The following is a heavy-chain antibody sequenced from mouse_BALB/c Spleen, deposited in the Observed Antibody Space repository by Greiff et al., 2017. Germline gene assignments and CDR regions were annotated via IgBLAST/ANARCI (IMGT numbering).Heavy chain of an antibody. V-gene: IGHV5-6-5*01. CDR1: GFTFSSYA. CDR3: AREDYGSSDAWFAY. CDR2: ISSGGST. D-gene: IGHD1-1*01. Sequence: EVHLVESGGGLVKPGGSLKLSCAASGFTFSSYAMSWVRQTPEKRLEWVASISSGGSTYYPDSVKGRFTISRDNARNILYLQMSSLRSEDTAMYYCAREDYGSSDAWFAYWGQGTLVTVSA. J-gene: IGHJ3*01.